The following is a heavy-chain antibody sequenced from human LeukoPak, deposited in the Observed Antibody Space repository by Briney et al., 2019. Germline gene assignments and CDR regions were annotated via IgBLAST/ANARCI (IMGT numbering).Heavy chain of an antibody. CDR3: ARGSNSGYFDY. Sequence: PSQTLTLTCTVSGGSISSGGYHWSWIRQHPGKGLEWIGYIYYSGSTYYNPSLKSRVTISVDTSKNQFSLKLSSVTAADTAVYYCARGSNSGYFDYWGQGTLVTVSS. V-gene: IGHV4-31*03. J-gene: IGHJ4*02. CDR2: IYYSGST. CDR1: GGSISSGGYH. D-gene: IGHD2/OR15-2a*01.